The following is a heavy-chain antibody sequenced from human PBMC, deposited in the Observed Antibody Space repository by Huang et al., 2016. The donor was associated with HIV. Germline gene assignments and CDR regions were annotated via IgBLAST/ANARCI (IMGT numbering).Heavy chain of an antibody. CDR1: GDSFNSNTFY. J-gene: IGHJ1*01. D-gene: IGHD3-3*01. CDR3: ARTGVAVSDDPEYFQH. V-gene: IGHV4-39*02. Sequence: QEPGPGLVGPSETLSLTCAVSGDSFNSNTFYWGWIRRPPGKGLEWIGSIYYSGTTYYNPALKRRARIAVDASKNRIFLHLRSVTAADTGVYYCARTGVAVSDDPEYFQHWGQGAPVTIS. CDR2: IYYSGTT.